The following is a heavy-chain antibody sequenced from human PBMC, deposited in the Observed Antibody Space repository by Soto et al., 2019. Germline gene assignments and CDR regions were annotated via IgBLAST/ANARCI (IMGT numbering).Heavy chain of an antibody. CDR1: GGSISNYH. D-gene: IGHD3-9*01. J-gene: IGHJ4*02. V-gene: IGHV4-59*01. CDR2: VHHSGKI. Sequence: QVQLQESGPGLVKPSETLSLTCTVSGGSISNYHWAWIRQPPGKGLDWIGYVHHSGKITYNPSLTNRVTISMDMSKTVFSLKLASATAADTAVYYCARLKLADTGDYGEFDYWGQGALVAVSS. CDR3: ARLKLADTGDYGEFDY.